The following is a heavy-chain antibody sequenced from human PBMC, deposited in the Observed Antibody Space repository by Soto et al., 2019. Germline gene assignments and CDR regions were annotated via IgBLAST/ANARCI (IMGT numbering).Heavy chain of an antibody. D-gene: IGHD2-15*01. V-gene: IGHV4-39*01. J-gene: IGHJ4*02. CDR1: GGSISSSSYY. CDR3: ARIGYCSGGSCYSRRVDY. CDR2: IYYSGST. Sequence: QLQLQESGPGLVKPSETLSLTCTVSGGSISSSSYYWGLIRQPPGKGLEWIGSIYYSGSTYYNPPLKSRVTISVDTSNNQFSLKLSSVTAADTAVYYCARIGYCSGGSCYSRRVDYWGQGTLVTVSS.